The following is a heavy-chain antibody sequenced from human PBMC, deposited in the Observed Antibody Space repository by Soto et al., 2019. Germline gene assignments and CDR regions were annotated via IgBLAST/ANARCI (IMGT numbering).Heavy chain of an antibody. V-gene: IGHV4-31*03. Sequence: PSETLSLTCTVSGGSISSGGYYWSWIRQHPGKGLEWIGYIYYSGSTYYNPSLKSRVTISVDTSKNQFSLKLSSVTAADTAVYYCARENKSLPAFDIWGQGTMVTVSS. CDR2: IYYSGST. CDR1: GGSISSGGYY. CDR3: ARENKSLPAFDI. J-gene: IGHJ3*02.